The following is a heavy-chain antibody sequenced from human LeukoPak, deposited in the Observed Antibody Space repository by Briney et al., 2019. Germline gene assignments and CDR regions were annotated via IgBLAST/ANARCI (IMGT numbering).Heavy chain of an antibody. D-gene: IGHD2-15*01. Sequence: GGSLRLSCAVSGITLSNYGMSWVRQAPGKGPEWVAGISGSGGSTNYADSVKGRFITSRDNAKNSLSLQMNSLRAEDTAVYYCARLGYSSFDYWGRGTLVTVSS. CDR3: ARLGYSSFDY. J-gene: IGHJ4*02. V-gene: IGHV3-21*01. CDR2: ISGSGGST. CDR1: GITLSNYG.